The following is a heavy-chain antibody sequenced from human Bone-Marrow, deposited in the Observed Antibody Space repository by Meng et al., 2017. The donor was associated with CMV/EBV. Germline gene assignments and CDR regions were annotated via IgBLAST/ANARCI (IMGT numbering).Heavy chain of an antibody. V-gene: IGHV3-48*04. Sequence: GESLKISCAASGFTFSSYSMNWVRQAPGKGLEWVSYISSSSSTIYYADSVKGRFTISRDNAKNSLYLQMNSLRAEDTAVYYCARDEAVAGLLYDYWGQGTLVVVSS. CDR3: ARDEAVAGLLYDY. CDR1: GFTFSSYS. CDR2: ISSSSSTI. J-gene: IGHJ4*02. D-gene: IGHD6-19*01.